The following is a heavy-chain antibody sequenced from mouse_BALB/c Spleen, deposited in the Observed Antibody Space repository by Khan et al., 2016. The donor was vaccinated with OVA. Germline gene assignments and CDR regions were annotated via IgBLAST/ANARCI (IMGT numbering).Heavy chain of an antibody. J-gene: IGHJ2*01. D-gene: IGHD1-1*01. Sequence: VQLKESGPELVKPGASVKISCKASGYSFTGYFMNWVMQSHGKSLEWIGRINPHIGETLYNQKFKGKATLTADESSSTANMELRSLASEDSAVYYCTRCYRSDFDYWGQGTTLTVSS. CDR1: GYSFTGYF. CDR2: INPHIGET. V-gene: IGHV1-20*02. CDR3: TRCYRSDFDY.